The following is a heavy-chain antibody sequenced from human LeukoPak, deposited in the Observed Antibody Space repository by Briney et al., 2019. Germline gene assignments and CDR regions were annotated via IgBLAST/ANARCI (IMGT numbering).Heavy chain of an antibody. V-gene: IGHV3-7*01. CDR2: IKKDGTEK. CDR3: AREGGSGWYSGWFDP. CDR1: GFTFSSYW. Sequence: GGSLRLSCVASGFTFSSYWMSWVRQAPGKGLEWVANIKKDGTEKKYVDSVKGRFTISRDNAKNSLYLQMNSLRAEDTALYYCAREGGSGWYSGWFDPWGQGTLVTVSS. J-gene: IGHJ5*02. D-gene: IGHD6-19*01.